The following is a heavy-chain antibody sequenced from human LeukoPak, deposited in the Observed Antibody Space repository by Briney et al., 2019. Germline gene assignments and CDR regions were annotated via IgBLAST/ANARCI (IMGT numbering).Heavy chain of an antibody. CDR3: ARADTHYYDNSGLDY. V-gene: IGHV3-21*01. D-gene: IGHD3-22*01. Sequence: PGGSLRLSCAASGFTFSNFNMNWVRQAPGKGLEWVSSIGSSSIYIYYADSAKGRFTISRDDAENSLYLQMNSLRAEDTAVYYCARADTHYYDNSGLDYWGQGTLVTVSS. J-gene: IGHJ4*02. CDR2: IGSSSIYI. CDR1: GFTFSNFN.